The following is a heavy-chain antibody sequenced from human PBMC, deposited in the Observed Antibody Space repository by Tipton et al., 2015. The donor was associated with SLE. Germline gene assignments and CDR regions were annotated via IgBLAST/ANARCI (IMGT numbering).Heavy chain of an antibody. CDR1: GFTFSDYY. V-gene: IGHV3-11*01. Sequence: SLRLSCAASGFTFSDYYMSWIRQAPGKGLEWVSYISSSGSTIYYADSVKGRFTISRDNAKNSLYLQMNSLRAEDTAVYYCARYPESSGYYNYWYFDLWGRGTLVTVSS. CDR3: ARYPESSGYYNYWYFDL. D-gene: IGHD3-22*01. J-gene: IGHJ2*01. CDR2: ISSSGSTI.